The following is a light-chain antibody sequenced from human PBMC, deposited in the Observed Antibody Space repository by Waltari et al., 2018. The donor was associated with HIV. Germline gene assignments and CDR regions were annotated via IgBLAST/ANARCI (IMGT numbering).Light chain of an antibody. CDR2: DVS. V-gene: IGLV2-23*02. CDR3: CSYAGGSTLV. CDR1: NNYNP. J-gene: IGLJ2*01. Sequence: QSALTQPASVSGSPGQSITISCSGTNNYNPVSWYHQHPGKAPKLLLYDVSKRPSGVSNRFSGSKSGNTASLTISGLQAEDEGDYHCCSYAGGSTLVFGGGTKLTVL.